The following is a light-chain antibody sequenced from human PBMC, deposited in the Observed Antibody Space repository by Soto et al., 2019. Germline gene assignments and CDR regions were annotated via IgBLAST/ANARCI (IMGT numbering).Light chain of an antibody. CDR1: QSVSNNY. V-gene: IGKV3-20*01. J-gene: IGKJ1*01. CDR3: QQYGSSGT. CDR2: GAS. Sequence: GLTQSPGTLSLSPGERATLSCRASQSVSNNYLAWYQQKPGQAPRLLIYGASNRATGIPDRFSGSGSGTDFTLAISRLEPEDFAVYYCQQYGSSGTFGQGTKVDIK.